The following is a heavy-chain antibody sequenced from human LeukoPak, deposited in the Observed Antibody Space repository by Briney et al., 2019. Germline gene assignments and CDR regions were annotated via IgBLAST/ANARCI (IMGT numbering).Heavy chain of an antibody. CDR1: GFTFSDCD. CDR3: GKACPPLRVAAAGDY. J-gene: IGHJ4*02. V-gene: IGHV3-21*06. CDR2: ISYMGDHR. D-gene: IGHD6-25*01. Sequence: GESLRLSCTASGFTFSDCDMNWFRQAPGKGLQWVSSISYMGDHRYYADSAKGRFTISRDNAKNSLYLQMDNLRADDTAVYYCGKACPPLRVAAAGDYWGQGTLVTVSS.